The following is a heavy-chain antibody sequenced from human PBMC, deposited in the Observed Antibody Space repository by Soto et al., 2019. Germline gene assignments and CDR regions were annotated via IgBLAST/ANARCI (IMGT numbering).Heavy chain of an antibody. CDR1: GYTFDSYG. J-gene: IGHJ4*02. CDR2: ISTYTGNT. V-gene: IGHV1-18*01. CDR3: VRDQSYGGAFDY. D-gene: IGHD2-21*01. Sequence: ASVKVSCKASGYTFDSYGISWVRQAPGQGLQWMGWISTYTGNTHYSQNFQGRLSMTTDTSTNTAYMQLRSLRTDDTAVYYCVRDQSYGGAFDYWGQGTLVTVSS.